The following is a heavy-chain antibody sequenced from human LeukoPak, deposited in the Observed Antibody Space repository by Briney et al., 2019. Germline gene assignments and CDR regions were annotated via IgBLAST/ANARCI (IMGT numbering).Heavy chain of an antibody. D-gene: IGHD3-10*01. CDR1: GGSFSGYY. CDR2: INHSGST. V-gene: IGHV4-34*01. J-gene: IGHJ6*03. Sequence: KPSETLSLTXAVYGGSFSGYYWSWIRQPPGKGLEWIGEINHSGSTNYNPSLKSRVTISVDTSKNQFSLKLSSVTAADTAAYYCATRESLLWFGELSRYYYMDVWGKGTTVTVSS. CDR3: ATRESLLWFGELSRYYYMDV.